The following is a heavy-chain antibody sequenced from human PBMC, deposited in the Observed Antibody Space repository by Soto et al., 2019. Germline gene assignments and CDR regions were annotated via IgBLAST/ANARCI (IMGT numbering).Heavy chain of an antibody. J-gene: IGHJ4*02. CDR3: AGTTALGGTNY. CDR2: IYYSGST. V-gene: IGHV4-59*01. D-gene: IGHD3-16*01. CDR1: GGSISSYY. Sequence: SETLSLTCTVSGGSISSYYWSWIRQPPGKGLEWTGYIYYSGSTNYNPSLKSRVTISVDTSKNQFSLKLSSVTAADTAVYYCAGTTALGGTNYWGQGTLVTVSS.